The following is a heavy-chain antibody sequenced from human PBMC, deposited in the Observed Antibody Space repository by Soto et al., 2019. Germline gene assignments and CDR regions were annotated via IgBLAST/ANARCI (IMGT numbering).Heavy chain of an antibody. V-gene: IGHV4-39*01. CDR1: NFSVLTSIYY. D-gene: IGHD2-2*01. J-gene: IGHJ4*02. CDR3: ARNWNLALVPAAYFDP. CDR2: VYYTGTT. Sequence: PSETLSLTCTVSNFSVLTSIYYWASIRQPPGKGLEWVGTVYYTGTTYYNPSLQSRVTISIDTSKNQFSLNLNSVTAADTAVYYCARNWNLALVPAAYFDPWGQGTLVTVSS.